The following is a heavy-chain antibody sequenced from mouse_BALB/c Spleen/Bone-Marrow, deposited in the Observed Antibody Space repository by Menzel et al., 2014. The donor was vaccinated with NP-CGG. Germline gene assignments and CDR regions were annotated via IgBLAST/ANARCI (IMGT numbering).Heavy chain of an antibody. V-gene: IGHV1-14*01. Sequence: VQLQQSGPELVKPGASAKMSCKASGYTFTSYILHWVKQKPGQGLEWIGYINPYNDGTKYNEKFKGKATLTSDKFSSATYMELSSLTSEDSAVYYCARGGGHYFDYWGQGTTLTVSS. CDR3: ARGGGHYFDY. J-gene: IGHJ2*01. CDR1: GYTFTSYI. CDR2: INPYNDGT.